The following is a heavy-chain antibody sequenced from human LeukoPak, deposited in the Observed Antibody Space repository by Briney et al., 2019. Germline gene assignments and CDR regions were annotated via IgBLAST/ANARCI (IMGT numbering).Heavy chain of an antibody. V-gene: IGHV4-34*01. D-gene: IGHD3-10*01. J-gene: IGHJ5*02. CDR3: ARSYMVRGAEVP. Sequence: SETLSLTCAVYGGPFSGYYWSWIRQPPGKGLEWIGEINHSGSTNYNPSLKSRVTISVDTSKNQFSLKLSSVTAADTAVYYCARSYMVRGAEVPWGQGTLVTVSS. CDR1: GGPFSGYY. CDR2: INHSGST.